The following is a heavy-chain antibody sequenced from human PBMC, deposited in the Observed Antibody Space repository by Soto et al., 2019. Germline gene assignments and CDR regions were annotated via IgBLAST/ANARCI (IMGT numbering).Heavy chain of an antibody. Sequence: ASVKVSCKASGFTFTSSAMQWVRQARGQRLEWIGWIVVGSGNTNYAQKFQERVTITRDMSTSTAYMELSSLRSEDTAVYYCAAGGQQLVQVRDYYYMDVWGKGTTVTVSS. D-gene: IGHD6-13*01. CDR1: GFTFTSSA. J-gene: IGHJ6*03. CDR3: AAGGQQLVQVRDYYYMDV. V-gene: IGHV1-58*02. CDR2: IVVGSGNT.